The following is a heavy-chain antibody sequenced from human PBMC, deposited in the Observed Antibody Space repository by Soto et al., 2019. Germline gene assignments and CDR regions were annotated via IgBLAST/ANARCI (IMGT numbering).Heavy chain of an antibody. CDR1: VFTFSSYE. D-gene: IGHD6-13*01. CDR2: ISSSGSTI. CDR3: ARDQEAGSFFPYYYGMDV. V-gene: IGHV3-48*03. Sequence: SLRLSCPTSVFTFSSYEMNWFRQAPGKGLEWVSYISSSGSTIYYADSVKGRFTISRDNAKNSLYLQMDSLRAEDTAVYYCARDQEAGSFFPYYYGMDVWGQGTTVTVSS. J-gene: IGHJ6*02.